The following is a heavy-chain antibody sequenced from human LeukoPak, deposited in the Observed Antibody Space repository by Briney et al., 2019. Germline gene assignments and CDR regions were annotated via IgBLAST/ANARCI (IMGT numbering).Heavy chain of an antibody. CDR1: GYSISSGYY. CDR3: ARLPANYYYYGMDV. Sequence: SETLSLTCAVSGYSISSGYYWGWIRQPPGKGLEWIGSIYYSGSTYYNPSLKSRVTISVDTSKNHFSLKLSSVTAADTAVYYCARLPANYYYYGMDVWGQGTTVTVSS. CDR2: IYYSGST. J-gene: IGHJ6*02. V-gene: IGHV4-38-2*01.